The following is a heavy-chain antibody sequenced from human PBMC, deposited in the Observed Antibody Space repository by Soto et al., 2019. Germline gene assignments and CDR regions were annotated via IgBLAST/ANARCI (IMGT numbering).Heavy chain of an antibody. V-gene: IGHV3-72*01. CDR2: IRNRPNRYTT. CDR1: GFTFSDHY. Sequence: ESGGGLVQPGGSLRLSCAASGFTFSDHYMDWVRQAPGKGLEWVGRIRNRPNRYTTQYAASVKGRFAVLRDDSENLVYLQMNDLKTEDTAVYYCVRDSGRGFYFDYWGQGAQVTVSS. J-gene: IGHJ4*02. CDR3: VRDSGRGFYFDY. D-gene: IGHD3-10*01.